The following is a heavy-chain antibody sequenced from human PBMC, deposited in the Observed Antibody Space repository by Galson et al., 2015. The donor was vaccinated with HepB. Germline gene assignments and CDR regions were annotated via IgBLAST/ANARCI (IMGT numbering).Heavy chain of an antibody. CDR3: AKGADGSSWHPADY. V-gene: IGHV3-30*02. Sequence: SLRLSCAASGFTFSSYGMHWVRQAPGKGLEWVAFIRYDGSNKYYADSVKGRFTISRDNSKNTLYLQMNSLRAEDTAVYYCAKGADGSSWHPADYWGQGTLVTVSS. J-gene: IGHJ4*02. D-gene: IGHD6-13*01. CDR2: IRYDGSNK. CDR1: GFTFSSYG.